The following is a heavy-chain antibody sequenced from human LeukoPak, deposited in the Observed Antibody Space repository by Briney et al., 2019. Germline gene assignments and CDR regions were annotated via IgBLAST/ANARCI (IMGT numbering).Heavy chain of an antibody. D-gene: IGHD6-13*01. CDR1: GFTVNSNY. CDR3: AKDILEAGLFFDY. J-gene: IGHJ4*02. CDR2: IYGGGST. Sequence: PGGSLRLSCAASGFTVNSNYMCWVRQAPGKGLEWVSVIYGGGSTYYADSVKGRFTISRDNARNSLYLQMNGLRAEDTAVYYCAKDILEAGLFFDYWGLGTLVTVSS. V-gene: IGHV3-53*01.